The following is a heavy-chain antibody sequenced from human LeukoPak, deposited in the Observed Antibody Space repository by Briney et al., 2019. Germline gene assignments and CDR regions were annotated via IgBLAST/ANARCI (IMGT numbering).Heavy chain of an antibody. CDR3: ARAWSGTQYYFDY. D-gene: IGHD3-3*01. V-gene: IGHV3-66*01. Sequence: GGSLRLSCAASGFTVSDSYMSWGRQAPGRGLEWVSVIYSGGSTYYADSVKGRFTISRDTSKNTLYLQMNSLRAEDTAVYYCARAWSGTQYYFDYWGQGTLVTVSS. CDR2: IYSGGST. CDR1: GFTVSDSY. J-gene: IGHJ4*02.